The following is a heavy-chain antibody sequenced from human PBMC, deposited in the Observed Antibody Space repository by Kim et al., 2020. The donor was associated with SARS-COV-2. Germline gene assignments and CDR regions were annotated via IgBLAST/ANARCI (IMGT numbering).Heavy chain of an antibody. CDR3: ARVVVDKAGGMDV. V-gene: IGHV4-59*13. CDR2: IYYSGST. Sequence: SETLSLTCTVSGGSISSYYWSWIRQPPGKGLEWIGYIYYSGSTNYNPSLKSRVSISVDTSKNQFSLKLSSVTAADTAVYYCARVVVDKAGGMDVWGQGTTVTVSS. J-gene: IGHJ6*02. D-gene: IGHD3-22*01. CDR1: GGSISSYY.